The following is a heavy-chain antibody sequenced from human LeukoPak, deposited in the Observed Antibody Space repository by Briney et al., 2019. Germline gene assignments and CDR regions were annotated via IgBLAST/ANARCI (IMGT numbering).Heavy chain of an antibody. CDR3: ARDHVVGLAPFDP. J-gene: IGHJ5*02. V-gene: IGHV1-18*01. CDR2: ISTYNGDT. CDR1: GYTFTSYG. D-gene: IGHD2-15*01. Sequence: ASVKVSCKASGYTFTSYGISWVRQAPGQGLEWMGWISTYNGDTKYAQKLQGRVTMTTDTSTSTAYMELRSLRSDDTAVYYCARDHVVGLAPFDPWGQGTLVTVSS.